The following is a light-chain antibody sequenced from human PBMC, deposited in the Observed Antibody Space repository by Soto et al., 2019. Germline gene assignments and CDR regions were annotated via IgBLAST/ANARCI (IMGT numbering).Light chain of an antibody. V-gene: IGKV1-5*03. J-gene: IGKJ2*01. CDR2: RAS. CDR3: QQYDTNTPYT. Sequence: DIQLTQSPSTVYASVGERVTITCRASQAITNWMAWYQQKPGKAPKLLIYRASTLERGVPSRFSGSGSGKEFTLTISGLQSDDFGTYYCQQYDTNTPYTFGQGSRLEI. CDR1: QAITNW.